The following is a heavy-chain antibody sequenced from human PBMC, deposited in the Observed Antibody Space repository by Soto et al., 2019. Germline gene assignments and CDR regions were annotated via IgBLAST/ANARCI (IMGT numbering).Heavy chain of an antibody. D-gene: IGHD3-22*01. Sequence: SETLSLTCAVYGGSFSGYYWSWIRQPPGKGLEWIGEINHSGSTNYNPSLKSRVTISVDTSKNQFSLKLSSVTAADTAVYYCARGLNYYDSSGYPVAGDAFDTWGQGTVVTVSS. CDR1: GGSFSGYY. CDR3: ARGLNYYDSSGYPVAGDAFDT. CDR2: INHSGST. J-gene: IGHJ3*02. V-gene: IGHV4-34*01.